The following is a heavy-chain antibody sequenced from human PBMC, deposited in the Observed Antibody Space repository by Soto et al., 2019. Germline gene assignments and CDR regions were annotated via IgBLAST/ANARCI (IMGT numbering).Heavy chain of an antibody. CDR1: GGSFSGYY. Sequence: ASETLSLTCAVYGGSFSGYYWSWIRQPPGKGLEWIGEINHSGSTNYNPSLKSRVTISVDTSKNQFSLKLSSVTAADTAVYYCARVPSAPRDYYYYYRDVWGKGTTVTVSS. J-gene: IGHJ6*03. CDR3: ARVPSAPRDYYYYYRDV. CDR2: INHSGST. V-gene: IGHV4-34*01.